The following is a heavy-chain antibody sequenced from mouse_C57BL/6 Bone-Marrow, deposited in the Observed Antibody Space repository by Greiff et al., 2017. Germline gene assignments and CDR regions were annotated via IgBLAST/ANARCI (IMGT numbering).Heavy chain of an antibody. J-gene: IGHJ2*01. Sequence: QVQLQQPGAELVKPGASVKLSCKASGYTFTSYWMQWVKQRPGQGLEWIGEIDPSDSYTNYNQKFKGKATLTVDTSSSTAYMQLSSLTSEDSAVYYCALWGYWGQGTTLTVSS. V-gene: IGHV1-50*01. CDR3: ALWGY. CDR1: GYTFTSYW. CDR2: IDPSDSYT.